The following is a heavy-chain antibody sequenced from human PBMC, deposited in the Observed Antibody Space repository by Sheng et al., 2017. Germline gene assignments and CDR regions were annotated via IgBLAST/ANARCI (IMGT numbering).Heavy chain of an antibody. J-gene: IGHJ4*02. V-gene: IGHV4-34*01. CDR3: ARRRDPCSTETCYANPLDS. Sequence: QVQLQQWGAGLLKPSETLSLTCAVYGGSFSDYYWTWIRQPPGKGLEWIGEINYAGSTNYNPSLKSRVTISVDTSKNQFSLKVKSGTAADTAVYYCARRRDPCSTETCYANPLDSWGQGTLVTVSS. D-gene: IGHD2-15*01. CDR2: INYAGST. CDR1: GGSFSDYY.